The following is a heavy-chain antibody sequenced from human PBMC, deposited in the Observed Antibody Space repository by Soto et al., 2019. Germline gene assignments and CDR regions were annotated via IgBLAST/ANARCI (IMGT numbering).Heavy chain of an antibody. J-gene: IGHJ6*02. D-gene: IGHD2-21*02. CDR1: GYTFRNYI. V-gene: IGHV1-18*01. CDR3: ARYCAGNACYSRHYYAMDV. Sequence: QVQLVQSAGEVKKPGASAIVSCQASGYTFRNYIIAWLRQAPGKGLEGLGWISPYNGNTNYARQFRGRVTLTTDTSTSAAYLELRNLGSDDAATYYCARYCAGNACYSRHYYAMDVWGQGTTVSVSS. CDR2: ISPYNGNT.